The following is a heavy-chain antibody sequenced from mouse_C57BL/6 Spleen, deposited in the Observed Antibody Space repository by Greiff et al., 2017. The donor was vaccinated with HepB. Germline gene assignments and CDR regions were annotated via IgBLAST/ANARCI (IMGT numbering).Heavy chain of an antibody. D-gene: IGHD1-1*01. CDR2: INPSTGGT. V-gene: IGHV1-42*01. CDR3: ARNYGSSWDWFAY. Sequence: EVKLMESGPELVKPGASVKISCKASGYSFTGYYMNWVKQSPEKSLEWIGEINPSTGGTTYNQKFKAKATLTVDKSSSTAYMQLKSLTSEDSAVYYCARNYGSSWDWFAYWGQGTLVTVSA. J-gene: IGHJ3*01. CDR1: GYSFTGYY.